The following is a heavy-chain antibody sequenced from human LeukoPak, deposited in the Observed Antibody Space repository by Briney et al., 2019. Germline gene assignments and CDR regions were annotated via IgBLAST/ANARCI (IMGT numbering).Heavy chain of an antibody. CDR3: AREGQYATDAFDI. CDR1: RFTLSSYW. CDR2: TNSDGSYT. Sequence: GGSLRLSCVASRFTLSSYWMNWARQAPGKGLVWVARTNSDGSYTDYADSVKGRFTISRDNAKNSLYLQMNSLRAEDTAVYYCAREGQYATDAFDIWGQGTMVTDPS. D-gene: IGHD2-2*01. J-gene: IGHJ3*02. V-gene: IGHV3-74*01.